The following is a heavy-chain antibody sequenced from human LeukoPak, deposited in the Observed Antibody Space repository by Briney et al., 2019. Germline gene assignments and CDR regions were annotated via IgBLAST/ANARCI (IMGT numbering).Heavy chain of an antibody. J-gene: IGHJ3*02. CDR2: ISSSGSTI. V-gene: IGHV3-48*03. CDR3: ARVRGEAFDI. CDR1: GFTFSSYE. D-gene: IGHD3-10*01. Sequence: GGSLRLSCAASGFTFSSYEMNWVRQAPGKGLEWVSYISSSGSTIYYADSVKGRFTISRDNAKNSLYLQMNSLRAEGTAVYYCARVRGEAFDIWGQGTMVTVSS.